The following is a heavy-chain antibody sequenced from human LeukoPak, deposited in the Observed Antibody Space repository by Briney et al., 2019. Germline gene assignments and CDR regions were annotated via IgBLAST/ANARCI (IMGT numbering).Heavy chain of an antibody. D-gene: IGHD4-17*01. CDR1: GGSISSSIYY. Sequence: SETLSLTCIVSGGSISSSIYYWAWVRQHPGKGLEWIGTVFYNGATQYSPSLRSRVTISVDTSKNQFSLKLSSVTAADTAVYYCATTTLDYGDDAFDIWGQGTMVTVSS. J-gene: IGHJ3*02. CDR3: ATTTLDYGDDAFDI. V-gene: IGHV4-39*07. CDR2: VFYNGAT.